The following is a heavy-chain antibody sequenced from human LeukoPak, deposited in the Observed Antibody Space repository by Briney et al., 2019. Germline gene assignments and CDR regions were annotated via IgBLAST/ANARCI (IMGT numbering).Heavy chain of an antibody. CDR3: ARGAATGYYFDY. CDR1: GYTFTGYY. D-gene: IGHD6-25*01. CDR2: INPNSGGT. Sequence: ASVKVSCKASGYTFTGYYMHWVRQAPGQGLEWMGRINPNSGGTNYAQKFQGRVTMTGDPSIRTVYMELSRLTPDDAAVYYCARGAATGYYFDYWGLGALVTVSS. V-gene: IGHV1-2*06. J-gene: IGHJ4*02.